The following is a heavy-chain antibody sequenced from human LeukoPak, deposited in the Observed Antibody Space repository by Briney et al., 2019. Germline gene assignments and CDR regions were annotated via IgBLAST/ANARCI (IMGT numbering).Heavy chain of an antibody. CDR1: GFTFSRYS. V-gene: IGHV3-21*01. J-gene: IGHJ4*02. D-gene: IGHD6-13*01. CDR3: ASGSSSWAYYFDY. Sequence: GGSLRLSCAASGFTFSRYSMNGVRQAPRKGREWVASISSIKSYIYYADSVKGRFNISRDNAKNSLYLQMNSLRAEDTAVYYCASGSSSWAYYFDYWGQGTLVTVSS. CDR2: ISSIKSYI.